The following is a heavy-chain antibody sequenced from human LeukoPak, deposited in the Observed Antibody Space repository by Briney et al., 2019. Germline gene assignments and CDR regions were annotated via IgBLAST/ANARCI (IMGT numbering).Heavy chain of an antibody. CDR2: IRYDGSNK. CDR3: AKYGAYCSSTSCYRGYYYYYMDV. J-gene: IGHJ6*03. D-gene: IGHD2-2*02. Sequence: GGSLRLSCAASGFTFSSYGMKWVRQAPGKGLEWVAFIRYDGSNKYYADSVKGRFTISRDNSKNTLYLQMNSLRAEDTAVYYCAKYGAYCSSTSCYRGYYYYYMDVWGKGTTVTVSS. V-gene: IGHV3-30*02. CDR1: GFTFSSYG.